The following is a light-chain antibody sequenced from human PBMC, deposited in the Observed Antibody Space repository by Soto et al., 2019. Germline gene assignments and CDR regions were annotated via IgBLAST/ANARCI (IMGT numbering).Light chain of an antibody. CDR1: QSVSST. J-gene: IGKJ4*01. CDR3: QHYNQWPLT. V-gene: IGKV3-15*01. CDR2: GAS. Sequence: IVMTQSPASLSVSPGERATLSCRASQSVSSTLAWYQQKPGQVPRLLIYGASTRATGVPARFSGSGSGTDFTLTISSLQSEDFAVYYCQHYNQWPLTFGGGTKVDIK.